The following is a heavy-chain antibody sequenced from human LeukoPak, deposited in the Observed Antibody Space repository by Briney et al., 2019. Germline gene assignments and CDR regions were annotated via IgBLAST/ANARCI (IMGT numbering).Heavy chain of an antibody. CDR2: IKQDGSEK. CDR3: AGDWRYYGSGVPVLDY. CDR1: GFTFSSYW. D-gene: IGHD3-10*01. Sequence: GGSLRLSCAASGFTFSSYWMSWVRQAPGKGLEWVANIKQDGSEKYYVDSVKGRFTISRDNAKNSLYLQMNSLRAEDTAVYYCAGDWRYYGSGVPVLDYWGQGTLVTVSS. V-gene: IGHV3-7*01. J-gene: IGHJ4*02.